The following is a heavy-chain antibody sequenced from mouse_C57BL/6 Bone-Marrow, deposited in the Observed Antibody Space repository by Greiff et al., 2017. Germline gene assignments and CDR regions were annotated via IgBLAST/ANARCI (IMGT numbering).Heavy chain of an antibody. CDR3: ARGWPFFDY. V-gene: IGHV1-18*01. CDR2: INPNNGGT. J-gene: IGHJ2*01. D-gene: IGHD2-3*01. Sequence: EVKLMESGPELVKPGASVKIPCKASGYTFTDYNMDWVKQSHGKSLEWIGDINPNNGGTIYNQKFKGKATLTVDKSSSTAYMELRSLTSEDTAVYYCARGWPFFDYWGQGTTLTVSS. CDR1: GYTFTDYN.